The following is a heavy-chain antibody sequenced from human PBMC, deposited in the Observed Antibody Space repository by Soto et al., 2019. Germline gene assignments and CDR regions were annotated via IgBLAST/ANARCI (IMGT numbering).Heavy chain of an antibody. CDR1: GGSISGGVHS. V-gene: IGHV4-30-4*01. D-gene: IGHD2-8*01. J-gene: IGHJ2*01. CDR3: AREIMPLTNDWYFDL. CDR2: IFDSGST. Sequence: QVQLQESGPGLVKPSETLSLTCTVSGGSISGGVHSWSWIRQPPGKGLEWIGHIFDSGSTYYNPSLKSRLTISVDTSKNQFSLRLSSVTAADTAVYYCAREIMPLTNDWYFDLWGPGTLVTVSS.